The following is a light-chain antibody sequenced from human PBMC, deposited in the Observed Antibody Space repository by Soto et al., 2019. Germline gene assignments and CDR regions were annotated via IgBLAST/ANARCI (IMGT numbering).Light chain of an antibody. J-gene: IGKJ3*01. CDR2: LGS. V-gene: IGKV2-28*01. CDR1: QSLLHSNGYNY. CDR3: MQALQTPRFT. Sequence: DIVMTGSPLSLFVTPGEPASISCRSSQSLLHSNGYNYLDWYLQKPGQSPQLLIYLGSNRASGVPDRFSGSGSGTDFTLKISRVEADDVGVYYCMQALQTPRFTFGPGTKVDIK.